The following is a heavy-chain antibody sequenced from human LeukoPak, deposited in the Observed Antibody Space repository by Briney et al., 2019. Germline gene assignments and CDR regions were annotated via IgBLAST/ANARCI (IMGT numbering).Heavy chain of an antibody. Sequence: PGGSLRLSCAASGFTFSRYWMSWVRQAPGKGLEWVANIKQVGSEKHYVDSVKGRFTISRDNAKNSLYLQMNSLRAEDTAVYYCVVGAAEDWFDPWGQGILVTVSS. J-gene: IGHJ5*02. CDR3: VVGAAEDWFDP. D-gene: IGHD3-16*01. V-gene: IGHV3-7*02. CDR1: GFTFSRYW. CDR2: IKQVGSEK.